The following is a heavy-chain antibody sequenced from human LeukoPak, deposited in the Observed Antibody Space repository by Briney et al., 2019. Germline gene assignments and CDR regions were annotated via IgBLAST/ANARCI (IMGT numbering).Heavy chain of an antibody. J-gene: IGHJ6*03. CDR3: ARGLQGYEGFPESSYYYYYMDV. CDR2: INESGSS. CDR1: GRSFSGYY. D-gene: IGHD5-12*01. V-gene: IGHV4-34*01. Sequence: KPSETLSLTCAVYGRSFSGYYWSWIRQPPGKGRGWIGEINESGSSSYDPPRKSRVTLSVDTSKTQFSLKLSSVTAADTAEYYCARGLQGYEGFPESSYYYYYMDVWGKGTTVTVSS.